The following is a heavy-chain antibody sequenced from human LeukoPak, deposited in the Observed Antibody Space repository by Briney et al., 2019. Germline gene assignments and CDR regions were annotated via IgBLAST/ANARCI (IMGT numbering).Heavy chain of an antibody. D-gene: IGHD6-25*01. CDR2: ISGSGGST. J-gene: IGHJ6*03. V-gene: IGHV3-23*01. CDR1: GFTFSSYA. CDR3: AKRGSEQRYYYYCMDV. Sequence: PGGSLRLSCAASGFTFSSYAMSWVRQAPGKGLEWVSAISGSGGSTYYADSVKGRFTISRDNSKNTLYLQMNSLRAEDTAVYYCAKRGSEQRYYYYCMDVWGKGTTVTVSS.